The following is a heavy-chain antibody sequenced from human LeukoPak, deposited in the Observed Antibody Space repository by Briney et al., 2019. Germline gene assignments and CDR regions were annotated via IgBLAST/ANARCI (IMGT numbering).Heavy chain of an antibody. J-gene: IGHJ4*02. CDR1: GFTFSRYA. CDR3: SKNEAVVTASSSSH. CDR2: ISGSGGRT. D-gene: IGHD2-21*02. V-gene: IGHV3-23*01. Sequence: GGSLRLSCAASGFTFSRYAMTWVRQAPGKGLEWVSGISGSGGRTHYADSVKGRFTISRDNTKNTLYLQMNRLRAEDTAVYYCSKNEAVVTASSSSHWGQGTLVTVSS.